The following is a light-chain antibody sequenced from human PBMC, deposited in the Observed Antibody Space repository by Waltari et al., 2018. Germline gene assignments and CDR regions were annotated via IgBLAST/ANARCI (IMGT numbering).Light chain of an antibody. V-gene: IGKV1-5*03. Sequence: DIQMTQSPSTLSASVGDRVTIPCRASQSISSWLAWYQQKPGKAPKLLIYKASSLESGVPSRFSGSGSGTEFTLTISSLQPDDFATYYCQQYNSYWTFGQGTKVEIK. CDR3: QQYNSYWT. CDR2: KAS. CDR1: QSISSW. J-gene: IGKJ1*01.